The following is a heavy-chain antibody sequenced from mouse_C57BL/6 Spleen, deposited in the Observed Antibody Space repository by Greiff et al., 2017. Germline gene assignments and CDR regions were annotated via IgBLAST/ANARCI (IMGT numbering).Heavy chain of an antibody. V-gene: IGHV5-4*01. D-gene: IGHD2-3*01. CDR1: GFTFSSYA. CDR3: ARDRWLLQKDYAMDY. CDR2: ISDGGSYT. J-gene: IGHJ4*01. Sequence: EVQLVESGGGLVKPGGSLKLSCAASGFTFSSYAMSWVRQTPEKRLEWVATISDGGSYTYYPDNVKGRFTISRDNAKNNLYLQMSHLKSEDTAMYYCARDRWLLQKDYAMDYWGQGTSVTVSS.